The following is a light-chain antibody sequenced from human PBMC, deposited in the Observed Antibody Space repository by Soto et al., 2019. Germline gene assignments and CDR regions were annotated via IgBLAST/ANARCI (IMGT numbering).Light chain of an antibody. J-gene: IGKJ1*01. V-gene: IGKV1-5*01. CDR1: QTISTW. Sequence: IQMTKSPSTLSAYEGDRVTITCRASQTISTWLAWYQQKPGKAPELLIYDASTLESGVPSRFSGSGSGTEFSLTISSLQPDDFATFYCQQYSSFSRTFGQGTKVDTK. CDR3: QQYSSFSRT. CDR2: DAS.